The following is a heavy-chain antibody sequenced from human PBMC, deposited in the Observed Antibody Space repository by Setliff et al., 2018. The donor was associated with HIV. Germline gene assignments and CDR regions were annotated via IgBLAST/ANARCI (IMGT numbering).Heavy chain of an antibody. D-gene: IGHD4-17*01. J-gene: IGHJ6*03. Sequence: GGSLRLSCAASGFNFGDYGMSWVRQPPGKGLEWISGINWIGANSGYADSVKGRFTISRDNAKNSLYLQMKGPRVEDTALYYCARGRGGDFYFMDVWGKGTTVTVSS. CDR3: ARGRGGDFYFMDV. CDR2: INWIGANS. CDR1: GFNFGDYG. V-gene: IGHV3-20*04.